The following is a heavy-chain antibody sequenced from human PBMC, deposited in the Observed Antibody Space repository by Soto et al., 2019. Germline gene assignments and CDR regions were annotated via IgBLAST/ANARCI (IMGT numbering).Heavy chain of an antibody. D-gene: IGHD3-22*01. Sequence: QLQLAQSGADVKKAGSSVKVSCKASGGTLSNSAFSWVRQAPGQGLEWMGGIIPVFGIVNYAQKFQDRVTITADESTSTAYVELRRLRSEDTAVYFCATGRIVEVGSRAYYGMDVWGQGTTVTV. CDR1: GGTLSNSA. CDR2: IIPVFGIV. CDR3: ATGRIVEVGSRAYYGMDV. V-gene: IGHV1-69*19. J-gene: IGHJ6*02.